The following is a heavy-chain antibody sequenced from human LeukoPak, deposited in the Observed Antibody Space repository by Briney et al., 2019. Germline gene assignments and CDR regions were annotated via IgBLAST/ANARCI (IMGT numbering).Heavy chain of an antibody. D-gene: IGHD6-13*01. J-gene: IGHJ4*02. Sequence: PSQTLSLTCTVSGGSISSGSYYWSWIRQPAGKGLEWIGRIYTSGSTNYNPSLKSRVTISVDTSKNQFSLKLSSVTAADTAVYYCARDAESWVHFDYWGQGTLVTVSS. CDR2: IYTSGST. V-gene: IGHV4-61*02. CDR1: GGSISSGSYY. CDR3: ARDAESWVHFDY.